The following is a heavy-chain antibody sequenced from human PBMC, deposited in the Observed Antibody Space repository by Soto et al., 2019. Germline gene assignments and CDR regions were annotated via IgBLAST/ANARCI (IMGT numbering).Heavy chain of an antibody. CDR2: MSADNGKR. J-gene: IGHJ4*02. CDR3: ARVQSGYDFAY. Sequence: ASVKVSCKASGYTFTRYDVHWVRQATGQGLEWMGWMSADNGKRDYAQKFQGRVTMTADTSTSTAYMELRSLRSDDTAVYYCARVQSGYDFAYWGQGTLVTVSS. CDR1: GYTFTRYD. V-gene: IGHV1-18*01. D-gene: IGHD5-12*01.